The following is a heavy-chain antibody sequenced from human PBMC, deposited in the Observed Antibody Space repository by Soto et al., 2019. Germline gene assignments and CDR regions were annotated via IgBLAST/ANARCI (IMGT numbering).Heavy chain of an antibody. J-gene: IGHJ4*02. Sequence: LRLSCAASGFPFGENAMSWVRQAPGKGLEWVSGISDSGATTYYADSVRGRFTISRDNSKNTLYLQMKSPRAEDSASYYCAKEDTSSGSLDYWGQGALVTVSS. CDR1: GFPFGENA. CDR3: AKEDTSSGSLDY. V-gene: IGHV3-23*01. D-gene: IGHD6-19*01. CDR2: ISDSGATT.